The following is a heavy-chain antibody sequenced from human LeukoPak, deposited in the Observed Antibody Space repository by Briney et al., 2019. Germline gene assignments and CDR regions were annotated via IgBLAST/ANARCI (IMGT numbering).Heavy chain of an antibody. J-gene: IGHJ3*02. CDR1: GYTFTSYY. CDR2: INPSGGST. Sequence: ASVKVSCKASGYTFTSYYMHWVRQAPGQGLEWMGIINPSGGSTSYAQKFQGRVTMTRDTSTSTVYMELSSLRSEDTAVYYCASGDYCSGGSCPTPGAFDIWGQGTMVTVSS. CDR3: ASGDYCSGGSCPTPGAFDI. V-gene: IGHV1-46*01. D-gene: IGHD2-15*01.